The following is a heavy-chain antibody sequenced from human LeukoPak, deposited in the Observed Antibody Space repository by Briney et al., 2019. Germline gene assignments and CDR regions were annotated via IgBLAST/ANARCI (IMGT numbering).Heavy chain of an antibody. CDR1: GFTFSNYD. J-gene: IGHJ4*02. CDR2: ISGSGDST. Sequence: HAGGSLRLSCAASGFTFSNYDMSWVRQAPGKGLEWVSTISGSGDSTYYADSVKGRFTISRDNSKNTLYLQMNRLRAEDTALYYCAKERGSAYYWGFDYWGQGTLVTVSS. V-gene: IGHV3-23*01. CDR3: AKERGSAYYWGFDY. D-gene: IGHD3-22*01.